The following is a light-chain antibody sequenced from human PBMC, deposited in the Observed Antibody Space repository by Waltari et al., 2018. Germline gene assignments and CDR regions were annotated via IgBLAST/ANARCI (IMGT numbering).Light chain of an antibody. J-gene: IGLJ3*02. CDR2: KVN. CDR3: SSYTRRSYWV. Sequence: QSALTQPASVSGSPGQSITISCTGTSSDVGFYDFVSWFQQHPGKSPKVMVYKVNTRPAGVFHRFSGSKSANTASLTISGLQAEDEADYYCSSYTRRSYWVFGGGTQLTVL. CDR1: SSDVGFYDF. V-gene: IGLV2-14*01.